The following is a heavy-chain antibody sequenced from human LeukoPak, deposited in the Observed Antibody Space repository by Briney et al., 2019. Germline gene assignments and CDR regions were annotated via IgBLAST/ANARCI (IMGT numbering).Heavy chain of an antibody. V-gene: IGHV4-59*08. CDR1: GGSISSYY. CDR2: IYYSGST. CDR3: ARVPGVYYDSLTGYGSGWFDP. J-gene: IGHJ5*02. D-gene: IGHD3-9*01. Sequence: PSETLSLTCTVSGGSISSYYWSWIRQPPGKGLEWIGYIYYSGSTNYNPSLKSRVTISVDTSKNEFSLKVKSMTAADTAVYYCARVPGVYYDSLTGYGSGWFDPWSPGTLVTVSS.